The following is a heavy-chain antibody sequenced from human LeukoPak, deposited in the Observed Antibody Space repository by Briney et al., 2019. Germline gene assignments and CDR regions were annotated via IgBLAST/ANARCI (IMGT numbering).Heavy chain of an antibody. J-gene: IGHJ6*02. CDR3: ARRAPFYYNSWSPTHDYGMDV. CDR2: ISTSGSAF. Sequence: PGGSLRLSCAASGFTFSDYYMAWLRQAPGKGLEWISYISTSGSAFYYADSVKGRFTMSRDNAKNSLYLQMNSLRAEDTAVYYCARRAPFYYNSWSPTHDYGMDVWGQGTTVTVSS. CDR1: GFTFSDYY. V-gene: IGHV3-11*01. D-gene: IGHD3-10*01.